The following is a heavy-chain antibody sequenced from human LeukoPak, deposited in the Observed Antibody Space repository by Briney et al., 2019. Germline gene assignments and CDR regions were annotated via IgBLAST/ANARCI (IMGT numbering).Heavy chain of an antibody. CDR2: INHSGST. CDR3: ARGGPVTYYYDSSGYSFDY. D-gene: IGHD3-22*01. J-gene: IGHJ4*02. Sequence: SETLSLTCAVYGGSFSGYYWSWIRQPPGKGLEWIGEINHSGSTNYNPSLKSRVTISVDTSKNQFSLKLSSVTAADTAVYYCARGGPVTYYYDSSGYSFDYWGQGTLVTVSS. V-gene: IGHV4-34*01. CDR1: GGSFSGYY.